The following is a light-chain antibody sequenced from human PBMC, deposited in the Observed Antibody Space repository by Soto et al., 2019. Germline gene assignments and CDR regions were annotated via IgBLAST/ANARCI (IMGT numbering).Light chain of an antibody. CDR2: KAS. Sequence: EIQMTPCPNTLTESVEDRVTITCRASQSISSWLAWYQQKPGKAPKLLIYKASSLESGVPSRFSGSVSGTEFTLTFSSLQSDDFATDYCQQYKSYSQAFAHGTKVDIK. V-gene: IGKV1-5*03. CDR1: QSISSW. CDR3: QQYKSYSQA. J-gene: IGKJ1*01.